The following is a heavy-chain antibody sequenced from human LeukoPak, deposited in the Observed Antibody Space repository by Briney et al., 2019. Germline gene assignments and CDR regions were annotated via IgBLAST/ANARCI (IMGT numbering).Heavy chain of an antibody. CDR1: GYTLTELS. CDR3: ARGPSPVAHRFDY. D-gene: IGHD6-19*01. J-gene: IGHJ4*02. Sequence: ASVKVSCKVSGYTLTELSMHWVRQAPGKGLEWMGGFDPEDGETIYAQKFQGRVTITADESTSTAYMELSSLRSEDTAVYYCARGPSPVAHRFDYWGQGTLVTVSS. CDR2: FDPEDGET. V-gene: IGHV1-24*01.